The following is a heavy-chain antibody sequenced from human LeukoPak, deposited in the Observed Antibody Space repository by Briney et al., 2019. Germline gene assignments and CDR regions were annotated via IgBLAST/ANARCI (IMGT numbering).Heavy chain of an antibody. CDR1: GGSISSYY. J-gene: IGHJ4*02. V-gene: IGHV4-4*07. D-gene: IGHD2-15*01. CDR3: ARVSPHIVVVVAATRGDYFDY. CDR2: IYTSGTT. Sequence: SVTLSLTCTVSGGSISSYYWSWLRQPAGKGLEWIGRIYTSGTTIYTPSLICRVTLSVDSSTNQFSLKLSSVTAADTAVYYCARVSPHIVVVVAATRGDYFDYWGQGTLVTVSS.